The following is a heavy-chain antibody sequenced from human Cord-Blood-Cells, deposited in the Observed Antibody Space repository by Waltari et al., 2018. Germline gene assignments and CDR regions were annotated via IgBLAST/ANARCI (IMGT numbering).Heavy chain of an antibody. Sequence: QVPPVQYGAEVKKPGSSVNVSCKASRGTFSRYALTWVRPAHGYGRAWMGRIIPILDIANDAQKFQGGVTITADKSTSTAYMELSSLRSEDTAVYYCATDLRDIVVVPAATTYYFDYWGQGTLVTVSS. D-gene: IGHD2-2*01. CDR1: RGTFSRYA. CDR3: ATDLRDIVVVPAATTYYFDY. J-gene: IGHJ4*02. CDR2: IIPILDIA. V-gene: IGHV1-69*09.